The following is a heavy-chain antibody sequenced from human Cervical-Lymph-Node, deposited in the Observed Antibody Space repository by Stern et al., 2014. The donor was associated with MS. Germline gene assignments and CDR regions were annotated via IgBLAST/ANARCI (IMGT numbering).Heavy chain of an antibody. D-gene: IGHD3-9*01. CDR1: GFPFSRFA. V-gene: IGHV3-30-3*01. J-gene: IGHJ4*02. CDR2: ISYDGSNP. Sequence: QMQLVQSGGGVVQPGGSLRLSCAASGFPFSRFAMHWVRQAPGKGLEWVAVISYDGSNPYYADSVKGRFTISKDISKSTVDLQMTSLTAEDTAVYYCARDRFDLHLHYFDHWGQGALVTVSS. CDR3: ARDRFDLHLHYFDH.